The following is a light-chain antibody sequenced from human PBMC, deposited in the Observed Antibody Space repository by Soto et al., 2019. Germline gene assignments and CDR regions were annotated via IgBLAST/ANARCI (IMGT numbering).Light chain of an antibody. CDR2: AAS. CDR3: QKYNSAPLT. J-gene: IGKJ4*01. CDR1: QVIGNY. Sequence: DIQMTQSPSSLSASVGDRVTITCRASQVIGNYLAWYQQKPGKVPKLLIYAASTLQSGVPSRFSGSGSGTDFTLTISSLQPEDVATYYCQKYNSAPLTFGGGTKVDIK. V-gene: IGKV1-27*01.